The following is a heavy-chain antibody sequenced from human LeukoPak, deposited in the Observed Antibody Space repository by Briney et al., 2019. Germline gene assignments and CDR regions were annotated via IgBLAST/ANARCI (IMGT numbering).Heavy chain of an antibody. CDR3: AKDKGLLDY. CDR1: GYIFTRYY. CDR2: INPSGGNT. J-gene: IGHJ4*02. V-gene: IGHV1-46*01. Sequence: ASVKVSCKASGYIFTRYYIHWVRQAPGQGLEWMGMINPSGGNTTYSQKFRGRVTMTRDTSTSTVLMELSGVRPDDTAVYHCAKDKGLLDYWGQGTLVVVSS. D-gene: IGHD2/OR15-2a*01.